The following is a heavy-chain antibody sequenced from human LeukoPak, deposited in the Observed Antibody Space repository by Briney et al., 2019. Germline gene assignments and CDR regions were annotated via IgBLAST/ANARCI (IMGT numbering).Heavy chain of an antibody. CDR1: GGSFSGYY. J-gene: IGHJ3*02. CDR3: ARVDFGAFDI. Sequence: SETLSLTCAVYGGSFSGYYWSWIRQPPGKGLEWIGYTYHSGSTYYNPSLKSRVTISVDRSKNQFSLKLSSVTAADTAVYYCARVDFGAFDIWGQGTMVTVSS. D-gene: IGHD2-2*03. V-gene: IGHV4-30-2*01. CDR2: TYHSGST.